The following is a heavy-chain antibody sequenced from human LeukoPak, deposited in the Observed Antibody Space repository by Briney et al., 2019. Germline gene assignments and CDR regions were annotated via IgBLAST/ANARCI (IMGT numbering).Heavy chain of an antibody. CDR3: ETYGSVSYSNY. Sequence: GESLKISCKGSGYSFTSYWISWVRQMPGKGLEWMGRIDPSDSYTNYSPSFQGHVTISADKSISTAYLQWSSLKASDTAMYYCETYGSVSYSNYWGQGTLVTVSS. V-gene: IGHV5-10-1*01. CDR2: IDPSDSYT. J-gene: IGHJ4*02. CDR1: GYSFTSYW. D-gene: IGHD3-10*01.